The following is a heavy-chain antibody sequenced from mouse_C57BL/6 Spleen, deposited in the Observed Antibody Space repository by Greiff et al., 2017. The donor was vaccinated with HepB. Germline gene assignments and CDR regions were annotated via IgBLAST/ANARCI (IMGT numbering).Heavy chain of an antibody. D-gene: IGHD4-1*02. CDR2: INPNNGGT. CDR3: ARTNWDVGGWFAY. V-gene: IGHV1-18*01. J-gene: IGHJ3*01. Sequence: EVKLVESGPELVKPGASVKIPCKASGYTFTDYNMDWVKQSHGKSLEWIGDINPNNGGTIYTQKFKGKATLTVDKSSSTAYMELRSLTSEDTAVYYCARTNWDVGGWFAYWGQGTLVTVSA. CDR1: GYTFTDYN.